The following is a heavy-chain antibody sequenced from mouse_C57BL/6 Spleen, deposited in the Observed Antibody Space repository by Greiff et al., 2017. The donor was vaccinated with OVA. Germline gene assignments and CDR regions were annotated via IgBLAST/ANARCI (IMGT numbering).Heavy chain of an antibody. V-gene: IGHV5-17*01. CDR2: ISSGSSTI. Sequence: DVMLVESGGGLVKPGGSLKLSCAASGFTFSDYGMHWVRQAPEKGLEWVAYISSGSSTIYYADTVKGRFTISRDNAKNTLFLQMTSLRSEDTAMYYCARGGYSNYVEFDYWGQGTTLTVSS. D-gene: IGHD2-5*01. CDR1: GFTFSDYG. CDR3: ARGGYSNYVEFDY. J-gene: IGHJ2*01.